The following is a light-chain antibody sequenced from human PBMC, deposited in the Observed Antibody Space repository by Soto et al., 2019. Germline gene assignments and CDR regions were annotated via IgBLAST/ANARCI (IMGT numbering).Light chain of an antibody. CDR1: QSVSSY. J-gene: IGKJ1*01. V-gene: IGKV3-11*01. CDR2: GAS. CDR3: QQRSNRRT. Sequence: TPSPATLSLSPGERATLSCRASQSVSSYLAWYQQKPGQAPRLLIYGASSRATGIPDRFSGSGSGTDFTLTISSLEPEDFAVYYCQQRSNRRTFGQGTKVDIK.